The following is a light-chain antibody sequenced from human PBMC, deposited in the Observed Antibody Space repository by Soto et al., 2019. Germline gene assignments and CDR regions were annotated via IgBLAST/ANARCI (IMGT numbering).Light chain of an antibody. Sequence: QSVLTQPPSASGTPGQRVTISCSGSSSNIGSNTVNWYKQLPGTAPKLLIYSNNQRPSGVPDRFSGSKSGTSASLAINGVQSEDEADYYCAAWDDSLNGYVFGTGTKVTV. CDR1: SSNIGSNT. V-gene: IGLV1-44*01. J-gene: IGLJ1*01. CDR3: AAWDDSLNGYV. CDR2: SNN.